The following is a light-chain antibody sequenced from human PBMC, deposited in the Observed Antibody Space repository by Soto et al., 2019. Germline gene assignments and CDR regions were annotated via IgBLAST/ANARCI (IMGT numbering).Light chain of an antibody. J-gene: IGKJ3*01. Sequence: DIQMTQFPSTLSASVGDRVTITCRASQGITTWLAWYQQKPGKAPKLLIYKASSLQSGVPSRFSGSGSGTEFTLSISSLQPDDFATYYCQQYSRLGTFGPGTKVDVK. V-gene: IGKV1-5*03. CDR3: QQYSRLGT. CDR1: QGITTW. CDR2: KAS.